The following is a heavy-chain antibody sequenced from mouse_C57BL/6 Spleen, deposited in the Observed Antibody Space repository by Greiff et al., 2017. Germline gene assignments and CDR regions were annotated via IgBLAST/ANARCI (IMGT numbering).Heavy chain of an antibody. J-gene: IGHJ3*01. CDR2: INPGSGGT. Sequence: VQLQQSGAELVRPGTSVKVSCKASGYAFTNYLIEWVKQRPGQGLEWIGVINPGSGGTNYNEKFKGKATLTADKSSSTAYMQLSSLTSEDSAVYFCATEEAQARFAYWGQGTLVTVSA. CDR1: GYAFTNYL. V-gene: IGHV1-54*01. CDR3: ATEEAQARFAY. D-gene: IGHD3-2*02.